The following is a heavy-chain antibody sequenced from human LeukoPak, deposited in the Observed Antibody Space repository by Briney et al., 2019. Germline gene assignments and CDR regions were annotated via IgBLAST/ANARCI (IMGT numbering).Heavy chain of an antibody. D-gene: IGHD6-13*01. CDR1: GGSISSSSYY. CDR3: VAAAAGGDAFDI. CDR2: IYYSGST. J-gene: IGHJ3*02. V-gene: IGHV4-39*01. Sequence: SETLSLTCTVSGGSISSSSYYWGWIRQPPGKGLGWIGSIYYSGSTYYNPSLKSRVTLSVDTSKNQFSLKLSSVTAADTAVYYCVAAAAGGDAFDIWGQGTMVTVSS.